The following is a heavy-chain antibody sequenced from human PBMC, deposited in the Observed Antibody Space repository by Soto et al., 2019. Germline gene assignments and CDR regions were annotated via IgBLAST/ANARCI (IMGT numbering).Heavy chain of an antibody. J-gene: IGHJ4*02. CDR1: GFTFSSYA. Sequence: QVQLVESGGGVVQPGRSLRLSCAASGFTFSSYAMHWVRQAPGKGLEWVAVISYDGSNKYYADSVKGRFTISRDNSKNTLYLQMNSLRAEATAVYYCARDPFSGSYFDYWGQGTLVTVSS. CDR2: ISYDGSNK. V-gene: IGHV3-30-3*01. D-gene: IGHD1-26*01. CDR3: ARDPFSGSYFDY.